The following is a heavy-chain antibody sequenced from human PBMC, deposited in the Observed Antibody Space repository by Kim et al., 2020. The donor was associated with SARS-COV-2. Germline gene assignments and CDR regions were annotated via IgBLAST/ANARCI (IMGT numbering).Heavy chain of an antibody. CDR1: GGSVSSGSYY. D-gene: IGHD5-12*01. V-gene: IGHV4-61*01. Sequence: SETLSLTCTVSGGSVSSGSYYWSWIRQPPGKGLEWIGYIYYSGSTNYNPSLKSRVTISVDTSKNQFSLKLSSVTAADTAVYYCARDNGDGYMLWGQGTLVTVSS. J-gene: IGHJ4*02. CDR2: IYYSGST. CDR3: ARDNGDGYML.